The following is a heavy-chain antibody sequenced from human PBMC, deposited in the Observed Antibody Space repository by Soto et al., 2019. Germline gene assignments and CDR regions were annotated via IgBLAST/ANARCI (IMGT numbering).Heavy chain of an antibody. CDR2: IYYSGST. CDR3: ARHEKLRGYAHFDY. V-gene: IGHV4-59*08. Sequence: SETLSLTCTVSGGSISSYYWSWIRQPPGKGLEWIGYIYYSGSTNYNPSLKSRVTISVDTSKNQFSLKLSSVTAADTAVYYCARHEKLRGYAHFDYWGQATLVTVSS. CDR1: GGSISSYY. J-gene: IGHJ4*02. D-gene: IGHD3-22*01.